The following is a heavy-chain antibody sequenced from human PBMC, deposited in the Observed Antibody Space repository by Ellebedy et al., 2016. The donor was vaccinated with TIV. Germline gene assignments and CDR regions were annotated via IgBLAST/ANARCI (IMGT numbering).Heavy chain of an antibody. CDR2: ITWNTGSR. J-gene: IGHJ4*02. CDR3: AKDTGGSGTYFTFDL. D-gene: IGHD3-10*01. V-gene: IGHV3-9*01. CDR1: GFTFGDYA. Sequence: SLKISCAASGFTFGDYAMHWVRQAPGMGLEWVSGITWNTGSRDYADSVKGRFTISRDNAKNSLYLQMNSLRVEDTALYYCAKDTGGSGTYFTFDLWGRGTLVTVSS.